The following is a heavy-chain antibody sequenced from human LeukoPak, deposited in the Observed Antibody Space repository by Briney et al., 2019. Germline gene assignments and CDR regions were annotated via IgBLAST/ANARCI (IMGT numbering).Heavy chain of an antibody. CDR3: VKAYSSSTDAFDV. J-gene: IGHJ3*01. V-gene: IGHV3-7*03. D-gene: IGHD6-6*01. CDR2: IKQDGSEK. CDR1: GFTFSSFW. Sequence: GGSLRLSCAASGFTFSSFWMSWVRQYPGKGLEWVANIKQDGSEKCYVDSVKGRFTISRDNSKNTLYLQMNSLRAEDTAVYYCVKAYSSSTDAFDVWGQGTMVTVSS.